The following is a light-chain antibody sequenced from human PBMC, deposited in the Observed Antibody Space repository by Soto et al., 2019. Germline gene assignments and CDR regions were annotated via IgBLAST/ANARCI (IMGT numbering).Light chain of an antibody. V-gene: IGKV1-5*03. J-gene: IGKJ2*01. CDR3: QQYNSFPYT. CDR1: QSLSSW. CDR2: KAS. Sequence: DIQMTQSPSTLSASVGDRVTITCRASQSLSSWLAWYQQKPGKAPNLLIYKASSLESGVPSRFSGSGSGTEFTLTISSLQPDDFAHYYCQQYNSFPYTFGQGTKLEIK.